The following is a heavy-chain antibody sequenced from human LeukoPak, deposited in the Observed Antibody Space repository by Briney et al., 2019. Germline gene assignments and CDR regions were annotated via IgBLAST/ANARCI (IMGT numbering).Heavy chain of an antibody. CDR2: ISYDGSNK. J-gene: IGHJ6*02. CDR3: ARDLQAAPYGMDV. CDR1: GFTFSSYA. V-gene: IGHV3-30-3*01. D-gene: IGHD6-25*01. Sequence: GGSLRLSCAASGFTFSSYAMHWVRQAPGKGLEWVAVISYDGSNKYYADSVKGRFTISRDNSKNTLYLQMNSLRAEDTAVYYCARDLQAAPYGMDVWGQGTTVTVSS.